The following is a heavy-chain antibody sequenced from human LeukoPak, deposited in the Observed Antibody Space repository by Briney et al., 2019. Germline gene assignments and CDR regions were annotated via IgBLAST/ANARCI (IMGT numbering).Heavy chain of an antibody. CDR2: FDPEDGET. CDR1: GYTLTELS. Sequence: GASVKVSCKVSGYTLTELSMHWVRQAPGKGLEWMGGFDPEDGETIYAQKFQGRVTMTEDTSTDTAYMELSSLRSEDTAVYYCATVFDSGGYYKHDYWGQGTLVTVSS. CDR3: ATVFDSGGYYKHDY. J-gene: IGHJ4*02. D-gene: IGHD3-22*01. V-gene: IGHV1-24*01.